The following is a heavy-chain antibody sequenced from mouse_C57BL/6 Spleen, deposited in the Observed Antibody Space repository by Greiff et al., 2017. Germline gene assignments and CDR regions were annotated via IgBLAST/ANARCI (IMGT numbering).Heavy chain of an antibody. Sequence: EVQLQQSGPELVKPGASVKITCKVSGYTFTDYYMNWVKQSHGKSLEWIGDINPNNGGTSYNQKFKGKATLTVDKSSSTAYMELRSLTSGDSAVYYCARETWAYWGQGTLVTVSA. CDR1: GYTFTDYY. CDR3: ARETWAY. V-gene: IGHV1-26*01. CDR2: INPNNGGT. J-gene: IGHJ3*01.